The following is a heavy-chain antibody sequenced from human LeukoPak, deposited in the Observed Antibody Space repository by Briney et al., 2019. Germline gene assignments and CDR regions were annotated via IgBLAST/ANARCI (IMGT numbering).Heavy chain of an antibody. CDR1: GGSISSGGYY. J-gene: IGHJ6*02. D-gene: IGHD2-15*01. CDR3: ARAPNCSGGSCYSGRGGYGMDV. Sequence: PSETPSLTCTVSGGSISSGGYYWSWIRQHPGKGLEWIGYIYYSGSTYYNPSLKSRVTISVDTSKNQFSLKLSSVTAADTAVYYCARAPNCSGGSCYSGRGGYGMDVWGQGTTVTVSS. V-gene: IGHV4-31*03. CDR2: IYYSGST.